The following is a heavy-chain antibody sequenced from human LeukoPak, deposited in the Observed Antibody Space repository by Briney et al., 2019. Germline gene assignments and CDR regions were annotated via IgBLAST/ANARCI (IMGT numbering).Heavy chain of an antibody. CDR1: GFTFSSYE. CDR2: ISSSGSTI. D-gene: IGHD3-9*01. CDR3: ARALNDALDI. Sequence: HAGGSLRLSCAASGFTFSSYEMNWVRQAPGKGLEWVSYISSSGSTIYYADSVKGRFTISRDNAKNLLFLQMNSLRAEDTAVYYCARALNDALDIWGRGTTVTVSS. J-gene: IGHJ3*02. V-gene: IGHV3-48*03.